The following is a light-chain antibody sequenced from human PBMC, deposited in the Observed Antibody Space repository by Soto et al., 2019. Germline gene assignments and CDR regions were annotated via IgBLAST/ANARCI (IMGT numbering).Light chain of an antibody. V-gene: IGKV3-20*01. Sequence: EIVLTQSPGTLSLSPGERATLSCRASQSISGNYLAWYQQKPGRAPRLLIYGASNRATGIPERFSGSGSGTDFTLTISRLGPQDSAMYYCQQYVISVTFGQGTRLEIK. CDR1: QSISGNY. J-gene: IGKJ5*01. CDR3: QQYVISVT. CDR2: GAS.